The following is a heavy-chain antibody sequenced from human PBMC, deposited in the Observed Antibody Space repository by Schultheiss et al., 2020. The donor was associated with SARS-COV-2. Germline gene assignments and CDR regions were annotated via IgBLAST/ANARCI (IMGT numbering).Heavy chain of an antibody. Sequence: GGSLRLSCAASGFTFSSYSMNCVRQAPGKGLEWVSSISSSSSYIYYADSVKGRFTISRDNAKKTLSLQMNSLRAEDTAVYYCARGLGLGHAYFDYWGQGTLVTVSS. CDR2: ISSSSSYI. CDR3: ARGLGLGHAYFDY. V-gene: IGHV3-21*04. CDR1: GFTFSSYS. D-gene: IGHD3/OR15-3a*01. J-gene: IGHJ4*02.